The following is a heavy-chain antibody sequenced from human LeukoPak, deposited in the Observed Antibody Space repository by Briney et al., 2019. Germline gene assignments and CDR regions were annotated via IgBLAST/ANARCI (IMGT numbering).Heavy chain of an antibody. J-gene: IGHJ5*02. CDR1: GGSISSYY. V-gene: IGHV4-59*08. Sequence: SETLSLTCTVSGGSISSYYWSWIRQPPGKGLEWIGYIYYSGSTNYNPSLKSRVTISVDTSKNQFSLKLSPVTAADTAVYYCARAMVRGVHSGFDPWGQGTLVTVSS. D-gene: IGHD3-10*01. CDR3: ARAMVRGVHSGFDP. CDR2: IYYSGST.